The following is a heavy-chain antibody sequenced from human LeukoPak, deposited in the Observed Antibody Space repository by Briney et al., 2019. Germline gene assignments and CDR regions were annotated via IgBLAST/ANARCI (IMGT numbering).Heavy chain of an antibody. V-gene: IGHV4-59*08. Sequence: SETLSLTCTVSGGSISSYYWSWIRQPPGKGLEWIGYIYYSGSTNYNPSLKSRVTISVDTSKNQFSLKLSSATAADTAVYYCARHESYGDYSLDYWGQGTLVTVSS. CDR1: GGSISSYY. CDR3: ARHESYGDYSLDY. D-gene: IGHD4-17*01. CDR2: IYYSGST. J-gene: IGHJ4*02.